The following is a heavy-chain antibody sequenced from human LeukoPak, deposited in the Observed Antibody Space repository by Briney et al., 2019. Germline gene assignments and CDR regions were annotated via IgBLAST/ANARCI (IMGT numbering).Heavy chain of an antibody. J-gene: IGHJ4*02. D-gene: IGHD3-9*01. CDR3: ARIVLRYFAIRGGYLDY. Sequence: LSLTCTVSGGSISSSSYYWGWIRQVPGKGLEWVSYISSSGSTIYYADSVKGRFTISRDNAKNSLYLQMNSLRAEDTAVYYCARIVLRYFAIRGGYLDYWGQGTLVTVSS. CDR2: ISSSGSTI. V-gene: IGHV3-11*01. CDR1: GGSISSSSYY.